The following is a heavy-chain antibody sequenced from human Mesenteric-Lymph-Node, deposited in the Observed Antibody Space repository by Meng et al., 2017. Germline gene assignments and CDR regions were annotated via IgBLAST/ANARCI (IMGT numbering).Heavy chain of an antibody. CDR3: AAFYYESSGYFRADY. CDR1: GYTCTGYY. J-gene: IGHJ4*02. V-gene: IGHV1-2*06. D-gene: IGHD3-22*01. CDR2: INLNSGGT. Sequence: QVQLVQSGAEVKKQGASVKVACKASGYTCTGYYIHGVRQAPGQGLEWIGRINLNSGGTNYAQKFQGRVTMTWDTSISAAQMELSSLRSDDTAVYYCAAFYYESSGYFRADYWGQGILVTVSS.